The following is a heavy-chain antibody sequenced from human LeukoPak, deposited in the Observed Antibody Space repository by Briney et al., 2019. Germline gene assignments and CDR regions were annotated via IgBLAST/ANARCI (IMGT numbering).Heavy chain of an antibody. Sequence: PGGSLRLSCAASGFTFGDSAMHWVRQASGKGLEWVGRIRSKANSYATVYAASVKGRFAISRDDSKNTAYLQMNSLKTEDTAVYYCARHCGGDCFLDYWGQRTLVTVSS. D-gene: IGHD2-21*02. CDR3: ARHCGGDCFLDY. CDR1: GFTFGDSA. J-gene: IGHJ4*02. V-gene: IGHV3-73*01. CDR2: IRSKANSYAT.